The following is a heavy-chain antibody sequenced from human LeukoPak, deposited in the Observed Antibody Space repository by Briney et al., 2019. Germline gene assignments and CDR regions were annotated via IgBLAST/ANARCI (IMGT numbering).Heavy chain of an antibody. CDR1: GFTFNDYW. V-gene: IGHV3-74*01. J-gene: IGHJ4*02. Sequence: GGSLRLSCAASGFTFNDYWMHWVRQAPGKGLVWVSRINRDGSNTDYADSVKGRFTISRDNAKNTLYLQMNSLSAEDTAVYYCAREETMGYWGQGTLVTVSS. D-gene: IGHD3-10*01. CDR2: INRDGSNT. CDR3: AREETMGY.